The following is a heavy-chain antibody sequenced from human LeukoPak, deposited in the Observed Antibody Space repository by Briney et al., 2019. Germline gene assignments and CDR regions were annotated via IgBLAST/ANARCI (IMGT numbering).Heavy chain of an antibody. Sequence: GGSLRLSCAASGFTFSKYWMSWVRQAPGKGLEWVANMKEDGGEINYVDSVRGRFTISRDNAQDFLVLQMDSLRVEDTAVYYCARDRGYSNFDYWGQGTLVTVSS. CDR2: MKEDGGEI. CDR1: GFTFSKYW. J-gene: IGHJ4*02. CDR3: ARDRGYSNFDY. D-gene: IGHD4-11*01. V-gene: IGHV3-7*01.